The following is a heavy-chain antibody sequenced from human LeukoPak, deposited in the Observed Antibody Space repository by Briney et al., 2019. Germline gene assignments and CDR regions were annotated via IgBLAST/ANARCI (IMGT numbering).Heavy chain of an antibody. J-gene: IGHJ6*04. Sequence: GGSLRLSCAASGFTFSNYAMHWVRQAPGKGLEWVAVISYDGINKYYADSVKGRFTISRDNSKNTLYLQMNSLRAEDTAVYYCARDTYYDILTGYSLYGMDVWGKGTTVTVSS. D-gene: IGHD3-9*01. CDR1: GFTFSNYA. CDR2: ISYDGINK. V-gene: IGHV3-30*04. CDR3: ARDTYYDILTGYSLYGMDV.